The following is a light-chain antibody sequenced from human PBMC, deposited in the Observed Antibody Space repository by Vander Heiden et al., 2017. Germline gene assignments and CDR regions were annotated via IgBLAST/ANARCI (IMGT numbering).Light chain of an antibody. CDR2: GAS. J-gene: IGKJ4*01. V-gene: IGKV3-20*01. CDR3: QQYGSSPPRLT. CDR1: QSVSSSY. Sequence: EIVLTHSPGTLSLSPGERATLSCRASQSVSSSYLAWYQQKPGQAPRLLIYGASSRATGIPDRFSGSGSGTDFTLTISRLEPEDFAVYYCQQYGSSPPRLTFGGGTKVEIK.